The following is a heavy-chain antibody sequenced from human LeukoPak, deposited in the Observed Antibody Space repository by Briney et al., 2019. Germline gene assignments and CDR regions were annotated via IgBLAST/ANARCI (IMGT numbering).Heavy chain of an antibody. D-gene: IGHD2-15*01. V-gene: IGHV4-59*11. CDR1: GGSISSHY. Sequence: SETLSLTCTVSGGSISSHYWSWILQPPGKGLEWIGYIYYGGGTNYNPSLKSRVTISVDTSKNQFSLKLSSVTAADTAVYYCARERRSGTLDYWGQGTLVTVSS. CDR2: IYYGGGT. J-gene: IGHJ4*02. CDR3: ARERRSGTLDY.